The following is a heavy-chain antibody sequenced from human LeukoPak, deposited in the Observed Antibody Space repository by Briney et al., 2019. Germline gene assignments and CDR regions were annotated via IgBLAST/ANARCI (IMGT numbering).Heavy chain of an antibody. CDR2: VKGDEIST. D-gene: IGHD2-21*01. V-gene: IGHV3-74*01. J-gene: IGHJ3*02. CDR3: ATGPYSAFEM. CDR1: GFTFTDFW. Sequence: GGSLRLSCAASGFTFTDFWMHWVRQAPAGGLVWVSRVKGDEISTLYADSVKGRFTISRDNAKNTLYLQMNSLRADGTALYYCATGPYSAFEMWGQGTMVTVSS.